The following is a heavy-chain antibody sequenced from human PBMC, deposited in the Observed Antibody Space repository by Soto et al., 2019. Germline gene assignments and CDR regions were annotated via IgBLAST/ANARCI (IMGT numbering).Heavy chain of an antibody. J-gene: IGHJ5*02. V-gene: IGHV4-59*03. CDR1: GASLNSDH. Sequence: SETLSLTCTVSGASLNSDHLSWIRQSPGKGLEWIGYIYHMGGTDYNPSLKSRVTISIDKSKNQLSMALRSVTAADTAVYFCARFTYKSGFNWFDPWGQGTQVIVSS. D-gene: IGHD5-12*01. CDR3: ARFTYKSGFNWFDP. CDR2: IYHMGGT.